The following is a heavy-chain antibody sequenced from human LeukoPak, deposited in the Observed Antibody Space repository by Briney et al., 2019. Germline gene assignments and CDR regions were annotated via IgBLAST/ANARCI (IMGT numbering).Heavy chain of an antibody. CDR1: GYSISSGYY. Sequence: SETLSLTCTVSGYSISSGYYWGWIRQPPGKGLEWIGSIYHSGSTYYNPSLKSRVTISVDTSKNQVSLKLSSVTAADTAVYYCARAAAGTFRYFDYWGQGTLVTVSS. J-gene: IGHJ4*02. D-gene: IGHD6-13*01. CDR2: IYHSGST. V-gene: IGHV4-38-2*02. CDR3: ARAAAGTFRYFDY.